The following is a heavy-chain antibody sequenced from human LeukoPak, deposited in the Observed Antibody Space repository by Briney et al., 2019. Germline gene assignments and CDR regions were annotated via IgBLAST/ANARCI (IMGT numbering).Heavy chain of an antibody. V-gene: IGHV4-59*08. CDR2: IYYSGST. D-gene: IGHD2-15*01. CDR3: ARLLFRYCSGGSCPDAFDI. Sequence: LETLSLTCTVSGGSISSYYWSWIRQPPGKGLEWIGYIYYSGSTNYNPSLKSRGTISVDTSKSQFSLMLSSVTAADTALYYCARLLFRYCSGGSCPDAFDIWGQGTMVTVSS. CDR1: GGSISSYY. J-gene: IGHJ3*02.